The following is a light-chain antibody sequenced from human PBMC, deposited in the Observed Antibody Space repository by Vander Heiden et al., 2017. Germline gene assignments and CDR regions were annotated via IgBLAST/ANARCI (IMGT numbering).Light chain of an antibody. J-gene: IGLJ7*01. Sequence: QSVLTQPPSASGTAGQRVTITCSGSSSNIGSTYGYWFRQLPETAPKLLIYRNNLRPSGVPDRCAGAKSGTSACLAISGLRSEDEAEYDGAAWDDRLSWVAFGGG. V-gene: IGLV1-47*01. CDR2: RNN. CDR1: SSNIGSTY. CDR3: AAWDDRLSWVA.